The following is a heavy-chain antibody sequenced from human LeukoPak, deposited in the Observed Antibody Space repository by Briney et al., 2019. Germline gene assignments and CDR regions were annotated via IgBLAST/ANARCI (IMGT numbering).Heavy chain of an antibody. Sequence: SETLSLTCAVYGGSFSGYYWSWIRQPPGKGLEWIGEINHSGSTNYNPSLKSRVTISVDTSKNQFSLKLSSVTAADTAVYYCARARSTRLVSSHFDYWGQGTLVTVSS. V-gene: IGHV4-34*01. CDR2: INHSGST. CDR3: ARARSTRLVSSHFDY. J-gene: IGHJ4*02. CDR1: GGSFSGYY. D-gene: IGHD6-19*01.